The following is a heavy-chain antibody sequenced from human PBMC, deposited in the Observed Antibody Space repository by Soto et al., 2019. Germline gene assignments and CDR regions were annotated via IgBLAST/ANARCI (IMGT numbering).Heavy chain of an antibody. D-gene: IGHD6-13*01. CDR1: GYTFTSYG. CDR2: ISAYNGNT. Sequence: ASVKVSCKASGYTFTSYGISWVRQAPGQGLEWMGWISAYNGNTNYAQKLQGRVTMTTDTSTSTAYMERRSLRSDDTAVYYCARPGSWYGDYYYYGMDVWGQGTTVTVSS. V-gene: IGHV1-18*01. J-gene: IGHJ6*02. CDR3: ARPGSWYGDYYYYGMDV.